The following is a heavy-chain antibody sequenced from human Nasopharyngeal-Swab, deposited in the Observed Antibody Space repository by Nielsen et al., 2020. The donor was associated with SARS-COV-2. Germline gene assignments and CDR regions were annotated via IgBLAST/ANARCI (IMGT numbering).Heavy chain of an antibody. CDR3: ARASNVLRFLEWREKKGDWFDP. CDR2: MNPNSGNT. Sequence: ASVKVSCKASGYTFTSYDINWVRQATGQGLEWMGWMNPNSGNTGYAQKFQGRVTMTRNTSISTAYMELSSLRSEDTAVYYCARASNVLRFLEWREKKGDWFDPWGQGTLVTVSS. CDR1: GYTFTSYD. D-gene: IGHD3-3*01. J-gene: IGHJ5*02. V-gene: IGHV1-8*01.